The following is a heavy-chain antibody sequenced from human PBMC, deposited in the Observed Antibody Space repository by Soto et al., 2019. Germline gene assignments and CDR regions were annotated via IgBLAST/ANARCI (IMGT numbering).Heavy chain of an antibody. V-gene: IGHV4-31*03. D-gene: IGHD1-26*01. CDR3: ARDRHLVGATYFDY. CDR1: GGSISSGGYY. CDR2: IYYSGST. J-gene: IGHJ4*02. Sequence: PSETLSLTCTVSGGSISSGGYYWSWIRQHPGKGLEWIGYIYYSGSTYYNPSLKSRVTISVDTSKNQFSLKLSSVTAADTAVYYCARDRHLVGATYFDYWGQGTLVTVSS.